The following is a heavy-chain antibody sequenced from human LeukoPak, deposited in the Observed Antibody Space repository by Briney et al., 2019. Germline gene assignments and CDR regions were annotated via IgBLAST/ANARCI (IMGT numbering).Heavy chain of an antibody. V-gene: IGHV3-48*04. Sequence: PGGSMRLSCAASGFTFSSYSMNWVRQAPGKELEWVSYISSSGSTIYYADSVKGRFTISRDNAKNSLYLQMNSLRAEDTAVYYCARVGCSSTSCYAPRYYFDYWGQGTLVTVSS. D-gene: IGHD2-2*01. CDR1: GFTFSSYS. CDR3: ARVGCSSTSCYAPRYYFDY. J-gene: IGHJ4*02. CDR2: ISSSGSTI.